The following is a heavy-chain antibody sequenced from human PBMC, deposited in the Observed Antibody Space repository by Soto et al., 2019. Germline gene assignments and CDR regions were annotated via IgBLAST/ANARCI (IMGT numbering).Heavy chain of an antibody. V-gene: IGHV4-59*01. CDR2: IYYSGST. CDR3: ARGWVSGDTCYLDY. J-gene: IGHJ4*02. Sequence: SETLSLTCTVSGGSISSYYWNWIRQPPGKGLESIGYIYYSGSTSYNPSLKSRVTISVDTSKNQLSLKLRSVTAADTAVYYCARGWVSGDTCYLDYWGQGTPVTVYS. CDR1: GGSISSYY. D-gene: IGHD5-12*01.